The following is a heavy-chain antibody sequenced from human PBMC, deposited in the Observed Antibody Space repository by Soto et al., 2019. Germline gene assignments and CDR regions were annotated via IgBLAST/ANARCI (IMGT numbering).Heavy chain of an antibody. Sequence: ASVKVSCKASGYTFTSYAMHWVRQAPGQRLEWMGWINAGNGNTKYSQKFQGRVTITRDTSASTAYMELSSLRSEDTAVYYCARDEVLFGGDTSPYPHSLYYYYYGMDVWGQGTTVTVSS. J-gene: IGHJ6*02. CDR3: ARDEVLFGGDTSPYPHSLYYYYYGMDV. CDR2: INAGNGNT. V-gene: IGHV1-3*01. D-gene: IGHD3-16*01. CDR1: GYTFTSYA.